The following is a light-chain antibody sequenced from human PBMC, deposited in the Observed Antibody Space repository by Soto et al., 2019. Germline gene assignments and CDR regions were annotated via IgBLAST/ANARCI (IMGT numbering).Light chain of an antibody. J-gene: IGKJ4*01. CDR2: GVS. CDR1: QSVTSTY. V-gene: IGKV3D-20*02. Sequence: EIVLTQSPGTLSLSPGERAILSCRASQSVTSTYFAWYQQKPGQAPRLLIYGVSRRATGIPDRFSGSGSETDFTLTISSLEPEDFTVYYCQQRSNWPLTFGGGTKVDIK. CDR3: QQRSNWPLT.